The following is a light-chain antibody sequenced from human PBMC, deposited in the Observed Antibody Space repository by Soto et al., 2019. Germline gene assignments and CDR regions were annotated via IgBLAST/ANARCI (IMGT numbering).Light chain of an antibody. Sequence: DIQMTQAPSSLSESVEDRVIITCRASQIISTPLNWYQQKPGTAPKLLIFFSSSFQRLVPSSFRGRKSGTDFTLTISSLQPKECETYYCKQGTRTLPTFAQGTRWIS. CDR1: QIISTP. CDR2: FSS. V-gene: IGKV1-39*01. J-gene: IGKJ1*01. CDR3: KQGTRTLPT.